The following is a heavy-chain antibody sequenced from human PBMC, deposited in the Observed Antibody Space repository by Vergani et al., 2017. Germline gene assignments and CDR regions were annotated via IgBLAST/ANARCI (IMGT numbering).Heavy chain of an antibody. CDR2: ISSSGSTI. D-gene: IGHD3-22*01. CDR1: GFTFSDYY. CDR3: ARALSLKLPGYYYDSSGSTYYYYGMDV. V-gene: IGHV3-11*01. J-gene: IGHJ6*02. Sequence: QVQLVESGGGLVKPGGSLRLSCAASGFTFSDYYMSWIRQAPGKGLDWVSYISSSGSTIYYADSVKGRFTISRDNAKNSLYLQMNSLRAEDTAVYYCARALSLKLPGYYYDSSGSTYYYYGMDVWGQGTTVTVSS.